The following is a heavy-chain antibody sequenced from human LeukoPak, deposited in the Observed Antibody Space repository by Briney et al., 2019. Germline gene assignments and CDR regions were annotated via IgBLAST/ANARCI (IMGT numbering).Heavy chain of an antibody. Sequence: GESLKISCAASGFTFSSYSMNWVRQAPGKGLEWVSYISSSSNTIYYADSVKGRFTISRDNAKNLLFLQMHSLRGEDTAVYYCARVSGSPIVFEYWGQGTLVTVSS. D-gene: IGHD1-26*01. CDR2: ISSSSNTI. CDR3: ARVSGSPIVFEY. V-gene: IGHV3-48*01. CDR1: GFTFSSYS. J-gene: IGHJ4*02.